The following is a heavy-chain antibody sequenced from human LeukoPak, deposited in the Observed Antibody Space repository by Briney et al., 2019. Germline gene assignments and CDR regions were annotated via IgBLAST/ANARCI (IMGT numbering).Heavy chain of an antibody. V-gene: IGHV4-38-2*01. Sequence: SETLSLTCAVSGYSISSGYYWGWIRQHPGEGLEWIGSIYHSGSTYYNPSLKSRVTISVDTSKNQFSLKLSSVTAADTDVYYCARLISGSSGYYHYYYYYYYMDVWGKGTTVTVSS. D-gene: IGHD3-22*01. J-gene: IGHJ6*03. CDR1: GYSISSGYY. CDR3: ARLISGSSGYYHYYYYYYYMDV. CDR2: IYHSGST.